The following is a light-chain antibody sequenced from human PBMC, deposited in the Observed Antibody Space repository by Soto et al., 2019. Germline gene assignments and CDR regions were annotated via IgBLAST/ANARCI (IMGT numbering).Light chain of an antibody. J-gene: IGLJ1*01. CDR3: TSYTSSSTPYV. CDR1: SSDVGGYTY. Sequence: QSALTQPASVSGSPGQSITISCAGTSSDVGGYTYVSWYQQHPGQAPKLMIYDVSNRPSGFSNRFSGSKSGNTASLTISGLQAEDEADYYCTSYTSSSTPYVFGGGTKVTVL. V-gene: IGLV2-14*01. CDR2: DVS.